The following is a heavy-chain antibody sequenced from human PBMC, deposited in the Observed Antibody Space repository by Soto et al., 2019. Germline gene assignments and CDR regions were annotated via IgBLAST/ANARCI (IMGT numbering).Heavy chain of an antibody. V-gene: IGHV3-23*01. J-gene: IGHJ4*02. CDR2: ISGNGNSA. CDR3: GKERRGSGWSVCNF. D-gene: IGHD6-19*01. Sequence: VQLLESGGGLVQPGGSLRLSCGASGFTFRDYALNWVRLSPGKGLEGVSDISGNGNSARYADSVKGRFTISRDNSKDTLYLQMNSLRVDDTAVYYCGKERRGSGWSVCNFWGQGSLVTVSS. CDR1: GFTFRDYA.